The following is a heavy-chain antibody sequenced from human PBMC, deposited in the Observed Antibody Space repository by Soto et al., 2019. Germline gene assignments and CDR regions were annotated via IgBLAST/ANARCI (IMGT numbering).Heavy chain of an antibody. J-gene: IGHJ6*02. Sequence: GESLKISCKGSGYSFTSYWISWVRQMPGKGLEWMGRIDPSDSYTNYSPSFQGHVTISADKSISTAYLQWSSLKASDTAMYYCARQVGAENPYYYYGMDVWGQGTTVTVSS. CDR2: IDPSDSYT. V-gene: IGHV5-10-1*01. CDR1: GYSFTSYW. D-gene: IGHD1-26*01. CDR3: ARQVGAENPYYYYGMDV.